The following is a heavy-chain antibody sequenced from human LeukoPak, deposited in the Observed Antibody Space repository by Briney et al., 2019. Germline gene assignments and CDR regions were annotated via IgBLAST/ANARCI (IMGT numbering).Heavy chain of an antibody. Sequence: QAGGSLRLSCAASGFTFSSYGMHWVRQVPGKGLEWVAFIRYYGSNKYYADSVKGRFTISRDNSKNTLYLQMNSLRAEDTAGYYCAKAHLGGIAAAGTLPYYFDYWGQGTLVTVSS. CDR3: AKAHLGGIAAAGTLPYYFDY. J-gene: IGHJ4*02. V-gene: IGHV3-30*02. CDR2: IRYYGSNK. D-gene: IGHD6-13*01. CDR1: GFTFSSYG.